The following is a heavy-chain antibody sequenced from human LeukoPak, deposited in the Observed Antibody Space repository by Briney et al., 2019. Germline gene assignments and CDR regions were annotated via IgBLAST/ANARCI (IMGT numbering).Heavy chain of an antibody. CDR2: INPNSGGT. Sequence: ASVKVSCKASGYTFTGYYMHWVRQAPGQGLEWMGWINPNSGGTNYAQKFQGRVTMTEDTSTDTAYMELSSLRSEDTAVYYCATDKEQLVYFDYWGQGTLVTVSS. CDR1: GYTFTGYY. J-gene: IGHJ4*02. D-gene: IGHD6-13*01. CDR3: ATDKEQLVYFDY. V-gene: IGHV1-2*02.